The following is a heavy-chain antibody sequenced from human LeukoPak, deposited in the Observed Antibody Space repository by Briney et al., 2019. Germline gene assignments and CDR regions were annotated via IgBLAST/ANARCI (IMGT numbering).Heavy chain of an antibody. CDR3: ARHSTASGYLNYFDY. J-gene: IGHJ4*02. CDR2: IYYSGST. Sequence: SETLSLTCTVSGGSFSSYYWSWIRQPPGKGLEWIGYIYYSGSTNYNPSLKSRVTISVDTSKNQFSLKLSSVTAADTAVYYCARHSTASGYLNYFDYWGQGTLVTVSS. CDR1: GGSFSSYY. D-gene: IGHD1-1*01. V-gene: IGHV4-59*08.